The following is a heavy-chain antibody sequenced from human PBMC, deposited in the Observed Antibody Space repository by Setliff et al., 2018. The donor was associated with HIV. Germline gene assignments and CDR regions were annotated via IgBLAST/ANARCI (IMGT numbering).Heavy chain of an antibody. V-gene: IGHV4-39*07. Sequence: PSETLSLTCTVSGGSISSYYWAWIRQPPGKGLEWIGSFHYSGSTSHNPSLRSRVTISVDTSKNQFSLRLTSVTAADTAVYYCARERSRGYTDPPRFDYWGQGTLVTVSS. CDR2: FHYSGST. CDR3: ARERSRGYTDPPRFDY. CDR1: GGSISSYY. J-gene: IGHJ4*02. D-gene: IGHD5-18*01.